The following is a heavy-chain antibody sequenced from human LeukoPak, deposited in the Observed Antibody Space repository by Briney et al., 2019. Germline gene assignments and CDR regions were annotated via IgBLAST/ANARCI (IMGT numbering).Heavy chain of an antibody. CDR1: GFTVTDYY. CDR3: ARESGTYSYGTFDT. V-gene: IGHV3-11*01. J-gene: IGHJ3*02. CDR2: ISSSGNTI. Sequence: GGSLRLSCAASGFTVTDYYMTWIRQAPGKGLVWVSYISSSGNTIYYGDFVKGRFTISRDNAKNSLVLQMNSLRAEDTAVYYCARESGTYSYGTFDTWGQGTMVTVSS. D-gene: IGHD1-26*01.